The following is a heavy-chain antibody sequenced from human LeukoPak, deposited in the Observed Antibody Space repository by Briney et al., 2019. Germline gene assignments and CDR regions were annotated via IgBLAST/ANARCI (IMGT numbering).Heavy chain of an antibody. CDR1: GASISSYY. Sequence: SETLSLTCTVSGASISSYYWSWIRQPPGKGLEWIGYIYYSGSTNYNPSLKSRVTFSVDTSKNQFSLKLSSVTAADTAVYYCARRGYSSGWFDYWGQGTLVTVSS. D-gene: IGHD6-19*01. CDR2: IYYSGST. CDR3: ARRGYSSGWFDY. J-gene: IGHJ4*02. V-gene: IGHV4-59*12.